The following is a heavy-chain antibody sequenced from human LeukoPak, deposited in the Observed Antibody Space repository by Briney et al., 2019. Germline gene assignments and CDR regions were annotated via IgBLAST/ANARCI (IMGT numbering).Heavy chain of an antibody. V-gene: IGHV3-11*06. CDR1: GFTFSDYY. D-gene: IGHD3-16*01. CDR2: ISSSSSYT. Sequence: GGSLRLSCAASGFTFSDYYMSWIRQAPGKGLEWVSYISSSSSYTNYADSVKGRFTISRDNAKNSLYLQMNSLRAEDTAVYYCARHDLMITFGGVTPLDAFDIWGQGTMVTVSS. CDR3: ARHDLMITFGGVTPLDAFDI. J-gene: IGHJ3*02.